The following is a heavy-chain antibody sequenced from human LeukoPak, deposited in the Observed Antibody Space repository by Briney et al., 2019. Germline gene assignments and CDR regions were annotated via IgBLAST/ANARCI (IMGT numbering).Heavy chain of an antibody. CDR1: GGSISSGGYY. Sequence: SQTLSLTCTVSGGSISSGGYYWSWIRQHPGKGLEWIGYIYYSGSTYYNPSLKSRVTISVDTSKNQFSLKLSSVTAADTAVYYCARSDPRGPWWFDPWGQGTLVTVSS. V-gene: IGHV4-31*03. CDR2: IYYSGST. J-gene: IGHJ5*02. CDR3: ARSDPRGPWWFDP.